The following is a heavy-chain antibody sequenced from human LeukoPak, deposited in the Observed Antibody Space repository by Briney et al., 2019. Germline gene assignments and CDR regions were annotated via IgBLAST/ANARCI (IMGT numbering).Heavy chain of an antibody. CDR3: ARDRGAVAGPYFDY. V-gene: IGHV3-21*01. CDR1: GFTFSSYG. D-gene: IGHD6-19*01. CDR2: ISSSSSYT. J-gene: IGHJ4*02. Sequence: GGSLRLSCAASGFTFSSYGMNWVRQAPGKGLEWVSSISSSSSYTYYADSVKGRFTISRDNAKNSLYLQMNSLRAENTAVYYCARDRGAVAGPYFDYWGQGTLVTVSS.